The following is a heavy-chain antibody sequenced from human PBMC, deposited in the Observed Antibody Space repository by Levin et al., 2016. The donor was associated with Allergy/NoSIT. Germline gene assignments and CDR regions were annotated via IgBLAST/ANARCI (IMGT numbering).Heavy chain of an antibody. D-gene: IGHD3-22*01. V-gene: IGHV1-18*01. CDR1: GYTFTSYG. CDR3: ARGDLVVFGTYYYDSYDY. J-gene: IGHJ4*02. Sequence: ASVKVSCKASGYTFTSYGISWVRQAPGQGLEWMGWISAYNGNTNYAQKLQGRVTMTTDTSTSTAYMELRSLRSDDTAVYYCARGDLVVFGTYYYDSYDYWGQGTLVTVSS. CDR2: ISAYNGNT.